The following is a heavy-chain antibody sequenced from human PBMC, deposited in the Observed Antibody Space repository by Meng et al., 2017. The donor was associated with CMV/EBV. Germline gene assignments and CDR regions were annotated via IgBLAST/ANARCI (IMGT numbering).Heavy chain of an antibody. CDR1: GYTFTSYY. D-gene: IGHD2-2*01. J-gene: IGHJ3*02. Sequence: ASVLVSCKASGYTFTSYYMHWLRQAPAQGLEWMGIINPSGGSTSYAQKYQGRVTMTRDTSTSTVYMELSSLRSADTAVYYCASEGCSSTSCHKGDAFDIWGQGTMVTVSS. V-gene: IGHV1-46*01. CDR2: INPSGGST. CDR3: ASEGCSSTSCHKGDAFDI.